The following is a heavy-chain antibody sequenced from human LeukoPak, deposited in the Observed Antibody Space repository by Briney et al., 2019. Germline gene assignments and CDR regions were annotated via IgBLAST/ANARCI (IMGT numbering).Heavy chain of an antibody. D-gene: IGHD3-3*01. Sequence: GGSLRFSCEASGLTFRSYAMTWVRQAPGKGLEWVSAISGSGAKTYYADSVKGRFTISRDNSRNTLYLQMNSLRVEDTAVYYCALGDSYYDFLLSVWGQGTMVTVSS. CDR1: GLTFRSYA. CDR2: ISGSGAKT. V-gene: IGHV3-23*01. CDR3: ALGDSYYDFLLSV. J-gene: IGHJ3*01.